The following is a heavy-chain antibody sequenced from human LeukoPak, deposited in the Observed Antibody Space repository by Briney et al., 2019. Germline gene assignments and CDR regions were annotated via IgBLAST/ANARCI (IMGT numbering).Heavy chain of an antibody. J-gene: IGHJ5*02. CDR2: IYYRGST. CDR3: ARHSSGTRYNWFDP. D-gene: IGHD1-1*01. V-gene: IGHV4-39*01. CDR1: GGSISSSSHY. Sequence: PSETLSLTCTVSGGSISSSSHYWGWIRQPPGKGLEWIGSIYYRGSTYNNPPLKSRVTISVDTSKNQFSLKLSSVTAADTAVYYCARHSSGTRYNWFDPWGQGTLVTVSS.